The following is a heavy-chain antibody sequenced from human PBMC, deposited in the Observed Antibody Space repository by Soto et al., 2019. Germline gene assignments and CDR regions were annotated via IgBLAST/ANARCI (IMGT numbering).Heavy chain of an antibody. D-gene: IGHD6-19*01. Sequence: GGSMSLSWAAAGFTISTYAGNWVRQAPGKGLEWVSGISGSGDSTYYADSVKGRFTVSRDNSKNTLYLQMNSLRAEDTAVFYCAKERSSGWSFDYWGQGTLVTVFS. V-gene: IGHV3-23*01. CDR1: GFTISTYA. CDR2: ISGSGDST. CDR3: AKERSSGWSFDY. J-gene: IGHJ4*02.